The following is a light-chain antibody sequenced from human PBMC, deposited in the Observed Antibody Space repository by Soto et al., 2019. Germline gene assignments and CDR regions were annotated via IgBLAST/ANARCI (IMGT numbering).Light chain of an antibody. Sequence: DIQMTQSPSSLSASVGDRVTITCQATQDISNSLNWYQQRLGKAPKLLICDASNLETGVPSRFSGSGSGTDFTLTISSLQPEDIGTYYCQQYDNVPFTFGTGTKVDI. V-gene: IGKV1-33*01. J-gene: IGKJ3*01. CDR3: QQYDNVPFT. CDR2: DAS. CDR1: QDISNS.